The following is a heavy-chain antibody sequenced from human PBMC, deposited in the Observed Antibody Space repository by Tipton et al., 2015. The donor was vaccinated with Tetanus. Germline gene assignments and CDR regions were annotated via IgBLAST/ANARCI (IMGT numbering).Heavy chain of an antibody. CDR3: ARDVGEFSSGYLSSWFDP. Sequence: SLRLSCAASGFTFTRYAMHWLRQAPGKGLEWVAVITFDGNTKYYAESVKGRFTLSRDNSQNKLFLQMNSLRAEDTAVYYCARDVGEFSSGYLSSWFDPWGQGTLVTVSS. J-gene: IGHJ5*02. V-gene: IGHV3-30-3*01. CDR1: GFTFTRYA. CDR2: ITFDGNTK. D-gene: IGHD3-3*01.